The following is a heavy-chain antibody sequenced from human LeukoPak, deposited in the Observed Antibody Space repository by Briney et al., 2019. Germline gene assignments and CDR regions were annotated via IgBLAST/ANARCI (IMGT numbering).Heavy chain of an antibody. V-gene: IGHV3-7*04. CDR1: RFTLSNYW. Sequence: GGSLRLSCAASRFTLSNYWMSWVRQAPGKGLEWVANIKQDGSETYYVDSVKGRFTISRDNAKNSLSLQMNSLRAEDTAVYYCARGTQLLWFGELPDYDAFDIWGQGTMVTVSS. D-gene: IGHD3-10*01. CDR2: IKQDGSET. J-gene: IGHJ3*02. CDR3: ARGTQLLWFGELPDYDAFDI.